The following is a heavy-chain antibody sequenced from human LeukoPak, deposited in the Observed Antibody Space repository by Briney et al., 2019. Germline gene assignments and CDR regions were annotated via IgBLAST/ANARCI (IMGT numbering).Heavy chain of an antibody. V-gene: IGHV4-61*01. CDR1: GGSVSSGSYY. CDR2: IYYSGST. CDR3: ARESVLPDCSSTSCYPSGYYYYMDV. D-gene: IGHD2-2*01. Sequence: PSETLSLTCTVSGGSVSSGSYYWSWLRQPPGKGLEWIGYIYYSGSTNYNPSLKSRVTISVDTSKNQFSLKLSSVTAADTAVYYCARESVLPDCSSTSCYPSGYYYYMDVWGKGTTVTVSS. J-gene: IGHJ6*03.